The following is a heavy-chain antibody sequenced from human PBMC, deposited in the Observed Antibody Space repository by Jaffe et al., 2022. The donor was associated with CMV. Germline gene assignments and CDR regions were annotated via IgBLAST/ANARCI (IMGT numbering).Heavy chain of an antibody. CDR3: ARARYYDYVWGSYRTDLDY. J-gene: IGHJ4*02. CDR2: INHSGST. CDR1: GGSFSGYY. D-gene: IGHD3-16*02. V-gene: IGHV4-34*01. Sequence: QVQLQQWGAGLLKPSETLSLTCAVYGGSFSGYYWSWIRQPPGKGLEWIGEINHSGSTNYNPSLKSRVTISVDTSKNQFSLKLSSVTAADTAVYYCARARYYDYVWGSYRTDLDYWGQGTLVTVSS.